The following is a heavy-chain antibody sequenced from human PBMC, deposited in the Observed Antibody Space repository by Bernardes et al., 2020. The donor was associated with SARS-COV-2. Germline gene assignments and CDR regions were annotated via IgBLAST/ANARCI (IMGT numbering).Heavy chain of an antibody. CDR3: ARINMVRGVLLDY. CDR2: IYYSGST. Sequence: SETLSLTCTVSGGSISSYYWSWIRQPPGKGLEWIGYIYYSGSTNYNPSLKSRSTISVDTSKNQFSLKLSSVTAADTAVYYCARINMVRGVLLDYWCQGTLVTGSP. J-gene: IGHJ4*02. V-gene: IGHV4-59*08. D-gene: IGHD3-10*01. CDR1: GGSISSYY.